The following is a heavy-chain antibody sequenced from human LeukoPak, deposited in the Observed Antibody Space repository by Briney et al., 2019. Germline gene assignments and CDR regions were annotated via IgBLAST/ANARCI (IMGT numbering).Heavy chain of an antibody. CDR3: ARGRNYYGSGRPRFDP. D-gene: IGHD3-10*01. V-gene: IGHV4-4*02. Sequence: PSGTLSLTCAVSGGSISSSNWWSWVRQPPGKGLEWIGSIYHSGSTYYNPSLKSRVTISVDTSKNQFSLKLSSVTAADTAVYYCARGRNYYGSGRPRFDPWGQGTLVTVSS. J-gene: IGHJ5*02. CDR2: IYHSGST. CDR1: GGSISSSNW.